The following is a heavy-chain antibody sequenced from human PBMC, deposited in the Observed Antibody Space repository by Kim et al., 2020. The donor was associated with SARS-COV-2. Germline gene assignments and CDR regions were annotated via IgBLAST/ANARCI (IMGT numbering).Heavy chain of an antibody. CDR3: AKDLHNYYDSRGYFD. CDR2: ISRNSSNR. D-gene: IGHD3-22*01. CDR1: GFTFGDYV. Sequence: GGSLRLSCAASGFTFGDYVMHWVRQAPGKGLEWVSCISRNSSNRDYADSVKGRFTISRDNAKNSLFLQMNSLRAEDTALYYCAKDLHNYYDSRGYFDWCQGTLVTVSS. V-gene: IGHV3-9*01. J-gene: IGHJ4*02.